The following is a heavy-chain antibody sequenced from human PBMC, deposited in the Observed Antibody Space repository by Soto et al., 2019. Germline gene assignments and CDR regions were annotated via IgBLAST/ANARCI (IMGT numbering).Heavy chain of an antibody. Sequence: PGGSLRLSCAASGFTFSSYSMNWVRQAPGKGLEWVSSISSSSSYIYYADSVKGRFTISRDNAKNSLYLQMNSLRAEDTAVYYCASDRGRSDSSGVDYWGQGTLVTVSS. CDR3: ASDRGRSDSSGVDY. D-gene: IGHD3-22*01. V-gene: IGHV3-21*01. J-gene: IGHJ4*02. CDR1: GFTFSSYS. CDR2: ISSSSSYI.